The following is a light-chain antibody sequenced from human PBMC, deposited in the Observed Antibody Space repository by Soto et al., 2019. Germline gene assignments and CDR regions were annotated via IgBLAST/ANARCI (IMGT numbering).Light chain of an antibody. Sequence: QSVLTQPASVSGSPGQSITISCTGTSSDIGAYNYVSWYQQHPGKAPKLMIYDVTNRPSGVSNRVSGSKSGNTASLTISGLQAEDEADYYCSSYTTSDTVVFGGGTKLTVL. CDR3: SSYTTSDTVV. CDR1: SSDIGAYNY. V-gene: IGLV2-14*03. J-gene: IGLJ2*01. CDR2: DVT.